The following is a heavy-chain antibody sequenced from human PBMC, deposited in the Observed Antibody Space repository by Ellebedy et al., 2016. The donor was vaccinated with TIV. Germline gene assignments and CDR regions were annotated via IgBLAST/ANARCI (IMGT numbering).Heavy chain of an antibody. CDR1: GYTFTSYG. D-gene: IGHD3-10*01. CDR3: ARGFRYGSGSYFYDYGMDV. J-gene: IGHJ6*02. Sequence: AASVKVSCKASGYTFTSYGSSWVRQAPGQGLEWMGWISAYNGNTNYAQKLQGRVTMTTDTSTSTAYMELRSLRTDDTAVYYCARGFRYGSGSYFYDYGMDVWGQGTTVTVSS. V-gene: IGHV1-18*04. CDR2: ISAYNGNT.